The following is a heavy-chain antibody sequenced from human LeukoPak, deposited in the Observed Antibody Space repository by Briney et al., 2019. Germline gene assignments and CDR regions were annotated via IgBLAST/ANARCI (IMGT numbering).Heavy chain of an antibody. V-gene: IGHV3-30*04. J-gene: IGHJ6*03. CDR3: AKVNTAMVSDPSYYYYMDV. Sequence: GGSLRLSCAASGFTFSTYAMHWVRQAPGKGLEWVAVISYDGSNKYYADSVKGRFTISRDNSKNTLYLQMNSLRAEDTAVYYCAKVNTAMVSDPSYYYYMDVWGKGTTVTVSS. D-gene: IGHD5-18*01. CDR2: ISYDGSNK. CDR1: GFTFSTYA.